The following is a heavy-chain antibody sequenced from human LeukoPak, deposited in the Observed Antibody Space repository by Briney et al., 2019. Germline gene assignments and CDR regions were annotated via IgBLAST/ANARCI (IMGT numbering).Heavy chain of an antibody. CDR3: ARDGSGSYYNSEFDY. CDR1: GYSISSGYY. D-gene: IGHD3-10*01. CDR2: IYHSGST. J-gene: IGHJ4*02. V-gene: IGHV4-38-2*02. Sequence: SETLSLTCTVSGYSISSGYYWGWIRQPPGKGLEWIGSIYHSGSTYYNPSLKSRVTISVDTSKNQFSLKLSSVTAADTAVYYCARDGSGSYYNSEFDYWGQGTLVTVSS.